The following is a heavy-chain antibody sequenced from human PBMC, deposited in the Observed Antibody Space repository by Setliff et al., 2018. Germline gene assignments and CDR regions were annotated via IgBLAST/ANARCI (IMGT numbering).Heavy chain of an antibody. CDR3: AREWGSSSWSSPRYYYYGMDV. CDR1: GGSISSGGYY. J-gene: IGHJ6*02. CDR2: IYYSGGT. D-gene: IGHD6-13*01. Sequence: SETLSLTCTVSGGSISSGGYYWSWIRRHPGKGLEWIGYIYYSGGTYYNPSLKSRVTISVDTSKNQFSLKLSSVTAADTAVYYCAREWGSSSWSSPRYYYYGMDVWGQGTTVTVSS. V-gene: IGHV4-31*03.